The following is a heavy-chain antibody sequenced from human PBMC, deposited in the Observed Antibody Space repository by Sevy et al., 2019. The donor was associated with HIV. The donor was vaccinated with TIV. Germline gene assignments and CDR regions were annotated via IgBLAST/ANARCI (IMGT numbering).Heavy chain of an antibody. CDR1: GFTFSSYW. CDR3: ASSFLGRAFGGVIVNYFDY. J-gene: IGHJ4*02. V-gene: IGHV3-7*01. Sequence: GGSLRLSCAASGFTFSSYWMSWVRQAPGKGLEWVANIKQDGSEKYYVDSVKGRFTISRDNAKNSLYLQMNSLRAEDTAVYHCASSFLGRAFGGVIVNYFDYWGQGTLVTVSS. D-gene: IGHD3-16*02. CDR2: IKQDGSEK.